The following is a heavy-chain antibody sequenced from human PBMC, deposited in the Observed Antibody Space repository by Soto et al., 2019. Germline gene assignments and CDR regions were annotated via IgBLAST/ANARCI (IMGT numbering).Heavy chain of an antibody. V-gene: IGHV1-46*01. CDR1: GYTFTSYY. J-gene: IGHJ6*02. Sequence: SAKVSCKASGYTFTSYYMHWVRQAHGQGLEWMGIINPSGGSTSYAQKFQGRVTMTRDTSTSTVYMELSSLRSEDTAVYYCARSYQLRGYYYGMDVWGQGTTVTVSS. D-gene: IGHD2-2*01. CDR2: INPSGGST. CDR3: ARSYQLRGYYYGMDV.